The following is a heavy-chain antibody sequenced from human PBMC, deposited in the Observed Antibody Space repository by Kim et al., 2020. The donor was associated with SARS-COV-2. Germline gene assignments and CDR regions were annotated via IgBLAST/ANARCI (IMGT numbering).Heavy chain of an antibody. D-gene: IGHD1-20*01. V-gene: IGHV3-30*18. CDR2: ISYDGSNK. Sequence: GGSLRLSCAASGFTFSSYGMHWVRQAPGKGLEWVAVISYDGSNKYYADSVKGRFTISRDNSKNTLYLQMNSLRAEDTAVYYCAKDGGELYNWNPFRPSFDYWGQGTLVTVSS. CDR1: GFTFSSYG. J-gene: IGHJ4*02. CDR3: AKDGGELYNWNPFRPSFDY.